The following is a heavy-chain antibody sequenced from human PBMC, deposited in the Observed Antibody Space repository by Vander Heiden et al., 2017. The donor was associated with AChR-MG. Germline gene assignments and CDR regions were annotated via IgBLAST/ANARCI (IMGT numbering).Heavy chain of an antibody. D-gene: IGHD2-21*02. V-gene: IGHV3-30*03. CDR3: ARDRVHCSSGVCYSLGRSLFDY. J-gene: IGHJ4*02. CDR1: GFSLSNNG. Sequence: QVHLVESGGGVVQPGRSLRFSCAASGFSLSNNGLHWLRQAPGKGLEWVAVISYDGRTTYYADSLKDRFTISRDNSKNMVYLQVSSLRPDDTAVYYCARDRVHCSSGVCYSLGRSLFDYLGQGTLVTVSS. CDR2: ISYDGRTT.